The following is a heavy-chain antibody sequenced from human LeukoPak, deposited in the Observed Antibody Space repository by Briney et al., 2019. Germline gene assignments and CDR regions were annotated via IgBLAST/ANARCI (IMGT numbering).Heavy chain of an antibody. D-gene: IGHD6-19*01. J-gene: IGHJ4*02. CDR1: GFTFDDYA. CDR3: AKVMRFAPPNIAVAGFMDY. V-gene: IGHV3-30*02. CDR2: IRYDGSNK. Sequence: PGGSLRLSCAASGFTFDDYAMHWVRQAPGKGLEWVAFIRYDGSNKYYADSVKGRFTISRDNSKNTLYLQMNSLRAEDTAVYYCAKVMRFAPPNIAVAGFMDYWGQGTLVTVSS.